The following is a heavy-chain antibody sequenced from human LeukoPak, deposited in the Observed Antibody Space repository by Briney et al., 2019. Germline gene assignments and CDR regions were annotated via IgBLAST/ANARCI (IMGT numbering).Heavy chain of an antibody. CDR1: GGSISSYY. J-gene: IGHJ5*02. Sequence: SGTLSLTCTVSGGSISSYYWSWIRQPPGKGLEWIGYIYYSGSTNYNPSLKSRVTISVDTSKNQFSLKLGSVTAADTAVYYCARERTYYDILTGRVGYWFDPWGQGTLVTVSS. V-gene: IGHV4-59*01. CDR3: ARERTYYDILTGRVGYWFDP. CDR2: IYYSGST. D-gene: IGHD3-9*01.